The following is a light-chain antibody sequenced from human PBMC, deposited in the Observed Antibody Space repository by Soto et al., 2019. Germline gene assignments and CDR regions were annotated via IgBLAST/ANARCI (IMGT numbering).Light chain of an antibody. CDR1: NCDVGGYNY. CDR3: SSFAGSYPHV. V-gene: IGLV2-11*01. Sequence: QSALTQPRSVSGSPGQAVTFSCTGTNCDVGGYNYVSWYQQHPDKAPKLMIYDVTKRPSGVADRFSGSKSGNTASLTISGLQAEDEADYFCSSFAGSYPHVFGTGTKLPVL. J-gene: IGLJ1*01. CDR2: DVT.